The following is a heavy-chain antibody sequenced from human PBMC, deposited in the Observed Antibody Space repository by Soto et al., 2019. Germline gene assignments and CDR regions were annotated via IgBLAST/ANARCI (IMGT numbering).Heavy chain of an antibody. V-gene: IGHV3-74*01. D-gene: IGHD3-16*01. CDR1: GFTFSSYW. CDR2: IDSDGSST. Sequence: EVQLVESGGGLVQPGGSLRLSCAASGFTFSSYWMHWVRQAPGEGLVWVSRIDSDGSSTSYADSLKGRFTISRDNTKNTLYLQMNSLRPEDTAVYYCAGGLDYYYGMDVWGQGTTVTVSS. J-gene: IGHJ6*02. CDR3: AGGLDYYYGMDV.